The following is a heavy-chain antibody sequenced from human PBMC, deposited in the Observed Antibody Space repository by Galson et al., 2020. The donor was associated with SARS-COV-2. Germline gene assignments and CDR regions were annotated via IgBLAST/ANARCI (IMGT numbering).Heavy chain of an antibody. J-gene: IGHJ2*01. Sequence: GGSLRLSCTASGFTFSNYWMQWVRQAPGKGLEWVANIRQDGSEIYYVDSVKGRFTISRDNAENSLYLQMDSLRPEDTAVYYCARRYFDIGGRGTLVTVSS. CDR1: GFTFSNYW. CDR2: IRQDGSEI. V-gene: IGHV3-7*01. CDR3: ARRYFDI.